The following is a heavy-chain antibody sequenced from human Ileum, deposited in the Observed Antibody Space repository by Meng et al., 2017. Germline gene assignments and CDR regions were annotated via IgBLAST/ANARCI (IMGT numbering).Heavy chain of an antibody. CDR1: GGSLSGYY. V-gene: IGHV4-34*01. CDR3: VYFWSGYFT. CDR2: SDHYGNT. Sequence: LPRAAAGLLKPSETLPVTCAVFGGSLSGYYCNWFRQPPGKGLEWIGGSDHYGNTIHNPSLKGRLTISVDTSKNQISLRLTSVIAADTAVYYCVYFWSGYFTSGQGTPVTVSS. J-gene: IGHJ5*02. D-gene: IGHD3-3*01.